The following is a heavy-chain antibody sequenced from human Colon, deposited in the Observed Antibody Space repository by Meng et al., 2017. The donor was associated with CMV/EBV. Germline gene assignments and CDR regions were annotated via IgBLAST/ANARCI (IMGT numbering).Heavy chain of an antibody. J-gene: IGHJ4*02. CDR3: VHRSYSGQDDY. CDR2: IYWDDDT. V-gene: IGHV2-5*02. CDR1: GFSFTTDKAG. Sequence: HIPLKESGPTLVKPPQTLTLTCTFSGFSFTTDKAGVGWIRHPPGKALEWLALIYWDDDTRYSPSLKTRLTITRDTSKNQVILTMTNMDPADTATYYCVHRSYSGQDDYWGQGALVTVSS. D-gene: IGHD5-12*01.